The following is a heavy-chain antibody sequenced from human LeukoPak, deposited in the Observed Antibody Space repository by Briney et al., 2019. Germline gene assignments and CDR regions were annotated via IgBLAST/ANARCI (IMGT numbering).Heavy chain of an antibody. J-gene: IGHJ4*02. D-gene: IGHD3-10*01. V-gene: IGHV4-4*07. CDR2: INTSGTT. Sequence: KPSETLSLTCTVSGDSISPYYWSWIRQPAGKGLEWIGRINTSGTTVYNPSLKGRVTMSVNTSKNQLSLKLSSVTAADTAMYYCARGRVSGGFYLNGFDFWGQGAQVTVSS. CDR3: ARGRVSGGFYLNGFDF. CDR1: GDSISPYY.